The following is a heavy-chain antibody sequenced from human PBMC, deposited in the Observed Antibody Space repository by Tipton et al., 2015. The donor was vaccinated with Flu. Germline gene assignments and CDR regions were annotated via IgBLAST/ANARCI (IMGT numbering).Heavy chain of an antibody. D-gene: IGHD1-26*01. J-gene: IGHJ3*02. Sequence: TLSLTCTVSGYFISSGYYWGWIRQSPGTGLQWMATIIQNWNAYYNPSLRSRVTISVDTTKNLFSLNLGSVTATDTAVYYCARALNSGREYTFVIWGRGTVVTVSS. V-gene: IGHV4-38-2*02. CDR2: IIQNWNA. CDR1: GYFISSGYY. CDR3: ARALNSGREYTFVI.